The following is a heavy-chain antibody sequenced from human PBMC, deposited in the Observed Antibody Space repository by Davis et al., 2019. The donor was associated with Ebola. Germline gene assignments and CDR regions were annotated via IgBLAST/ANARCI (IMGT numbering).Heavy chain of an antibody. Sequence: GGSLRLSCAASGFTFSSYAMSWIRQAPGKGLEWVSYISSSGSTIYYADSVKGRFTISRDNAKNSPYLQMNSLRAEDTAVYYCARFLLGRDYYYGMDVWGQGTTVTVSS. V-gene: IGHV3-11*01. CDR2: ISSSGSTI. CDR3: ARFLLGRDYYYGMDV. J-gene: IGHJ6*02. CDR1: GFTFSSYA. D-gene: IGHD2-15*01.